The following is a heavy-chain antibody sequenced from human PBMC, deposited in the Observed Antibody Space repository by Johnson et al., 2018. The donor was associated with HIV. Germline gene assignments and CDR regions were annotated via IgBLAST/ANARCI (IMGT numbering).Heavy chain of an antibody. CDR1: GFTFSGSA. CDR3: ARAQIDVLRFLEWLPRDDAFDI. Sequence: VQLVESGGGVVRPGRSLRLSCAASGFTFSGSAMHWVRQASGKGLEWVANIKQDGSEKYYVDSVKGRFTISRDNAKNSLYLQMNSLRAEDKAVYYCARAQIDVLRFLEWLPRDDAFDIWGQGTMVTVSS. CDR2: IKQDGSEK. V-gene: IGHV3-7*05. J-gene: IGHJ3*02. D-gene: IGHD3-3*01.